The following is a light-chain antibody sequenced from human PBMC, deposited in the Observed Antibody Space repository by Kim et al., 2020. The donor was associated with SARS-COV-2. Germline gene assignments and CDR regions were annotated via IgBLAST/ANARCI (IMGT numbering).Light chain of an antibody. CDR1: SSDVGGYTY. V-gene: IGLV2-14*04. CDR3: SSYTSSSTSVV. CDR2: DVS. J-gene: IGLJ2*01. Sequence: QSITISCTGTSSDVGGYTYVSWYQQHPGKAPKLMIYDVSKRPSGVSNRFSGSKSGNTASLTISGLQAEDEADYYCSSYTSSSTSVVFGGGTQLTVL.